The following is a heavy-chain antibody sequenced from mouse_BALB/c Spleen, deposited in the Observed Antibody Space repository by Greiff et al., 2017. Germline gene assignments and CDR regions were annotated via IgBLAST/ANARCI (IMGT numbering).Heavy chain of an antibody. V-gene: IGHV5-17*02. J-gene: IGHJ4*01. CDR1: GFTFSSFG. CDR2: ISSGSSTI. Sequence: DVMLVESGGGLVQPGGSRKLSCAASGFTFSSFGMHWVRQAPEKGLEWVAYISSGSSTIYYADTVKGRFTISRDNPKNTLFLQMTSLRSEDTAMYYCARLITKAMDYWGQGTSVTVSS. D-gene: IGHD2-4*01. CDR3: ARLITKAMDY.